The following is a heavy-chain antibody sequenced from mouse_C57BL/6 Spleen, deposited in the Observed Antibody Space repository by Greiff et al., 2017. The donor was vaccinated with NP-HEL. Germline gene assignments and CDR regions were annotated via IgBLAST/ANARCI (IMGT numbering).Heavy chain of an antibody. CDR1: GYTFTSYG. Sequence: VQLQQSGAELARPGASVKLSCKASGYTFTSYGISWVKQRTGQGLEWIGEIYPRSGNTYYNEKFKGKATLTADKSSSTAYMELRSLTSEDSAVYFCASLTTVVAPYYYAMDYWGQGTSVTVSS. V-gene: IGHV1-81*01. J-gene: IGHJ4*01. CDR2: IYPRSGNT. D-gene: IGHD1-1*01. CDR3: ASLTTVVAPYYYAMDY.